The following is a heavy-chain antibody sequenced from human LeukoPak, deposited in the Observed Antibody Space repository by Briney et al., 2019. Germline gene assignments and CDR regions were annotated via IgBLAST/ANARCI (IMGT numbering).Heavy chain of an antibody. CDR2: ISSSSNYI. J-gene: IGHJ5*02. V-gene: IGHV3-21*04. D-gene: IGHD6-19*01. CDR1: GFTFSSYS. Sequence: GGSLRLSCAASGFTFSSYSMNWVRQAPGKGLECVSSISSSSNYIYYADSVKGRFTISRDNAKNSLYLQMNSLRAEDTAVYYCARQPSRRHLYTWLVRSSPNWFDPWGQGTLVTVSS. CDR3: ARQPSRRHLYTWLVRSSPNWFDP.